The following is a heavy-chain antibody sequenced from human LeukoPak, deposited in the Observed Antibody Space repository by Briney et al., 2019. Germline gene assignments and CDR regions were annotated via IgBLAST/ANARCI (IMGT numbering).Heavy chain of an antibody. CDR1: GFTISGYW. CDR2: IKQDGSDK. V-gene: IGHV3-7*01. Sequence: PGGSLRLSCAASGFTISGYWMSWVRQAPGKGLEWVANIKQDGSDKYYRDSVKGRFTIYRDNAKNSLYLQMNSLRAEDTAVYYCARYSSSRPFDYWGQGTLVTVSS. J-gene: IGHJ4*02. CDR3: ARYSSSRPFDY. D-gene: IGHD6-13*01.